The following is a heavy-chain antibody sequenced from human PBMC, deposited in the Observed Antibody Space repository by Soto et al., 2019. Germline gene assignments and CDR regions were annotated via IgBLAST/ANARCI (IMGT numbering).Heavy chain of an antibody. J-gene: IGHJ3*02. CDR3: ASGEPGAYAHDAFDI. CDR2: IWYDGSNK. D-gene: IGHD4-17*01. CDR1: GFTFSSYG. Sequence: QVQLVESGGGVVQPGRSLRLSCAASGFTFSSYGMHWVRQAPGKGLEWVAVIWYDGSNKYYADSVKGRFTISRDNSKNTLYLQMNSLRAEDTAVYYCASGEPGAYAHDAFDIWGQGTMVTVSS. V-gene: IGHV3-33*01.